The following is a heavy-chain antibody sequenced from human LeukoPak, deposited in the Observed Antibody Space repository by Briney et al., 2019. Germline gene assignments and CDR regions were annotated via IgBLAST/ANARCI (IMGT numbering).Heavy chain of an antibody. CDR2: INHSGST. Sequence: SETLSLTCAVYGGSFSGYYWSWIRQPPGKGLEWIGEINHSGSTNYNPSLKSRVTISVDTSKNQFSLKLSSVTAADTAVYYCARCPPYDILTGYYPRRGCSFDYWGQGTLVTVSS. V-gene: IGHV4-34*01. CDR1: GGSFSGYY. J-gene: IGHJ4*02. CDR3: ARCPPYDILTGYYPRRGCSFDY. D-gene: IGHD3-9*01.